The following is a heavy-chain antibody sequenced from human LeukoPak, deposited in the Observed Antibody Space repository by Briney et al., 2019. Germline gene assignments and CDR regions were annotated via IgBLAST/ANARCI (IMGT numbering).Heavy chain of an antibody. CDR3: ARHSGRDSSCP. Sequence: SETLSLTCTVSGGSISSYYWNQIRQPPGKGLEWIGYMYDSGSTKYNPSLKSRVTISVDTSKNQFSLRLTSVTAADTAVYYCARHSGRDSSCPWGQGTPVTVSS. CDR2: MYDSGST. V-gene: IGHV4-59*08. CDR1: GGSISSYY. D-gene: IGHD6-6*01. J-gene: IGHJ4*02.